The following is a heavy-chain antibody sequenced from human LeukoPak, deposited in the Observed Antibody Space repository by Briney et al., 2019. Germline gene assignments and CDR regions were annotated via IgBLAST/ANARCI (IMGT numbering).Heavy chain of an antibody. CDR2: IYTSGST. CDR1: GGSISSGSYY. CDR3: ARMYGDYPWFIFDY. Sequence: SETLSLTCTVSGGSISSGSYYWSWIRQPAGKGLEWIGRIYTSGSTNYNPSLKSRVTMSVDTSKNQFSLKLSSVTAADTAVYYCARMYGDYPWFIFDYWGQGTLVTVSS. V-gene: IGHV4-61*02. J-gene: IGHJ4*02. D-gene: IGHD4-17*01.